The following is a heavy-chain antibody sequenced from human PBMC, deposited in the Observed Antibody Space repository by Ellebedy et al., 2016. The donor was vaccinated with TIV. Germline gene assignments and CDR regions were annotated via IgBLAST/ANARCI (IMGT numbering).Heavy chain of an antibody. J-gene: IGHJ4*02. D-gene: IGHD1-1*01. CDR3: AGRAYNWNDGSLFDY. CDR2: IIPIFGTA. CDR1: GGTFSSYA. Sequence: ASVKVSCKASGGTFSSYAISWVRQAPGQGLEWMGGIIPIFGTANYAQKFQGRVTITADKSTSTAYMELSSLSSEDTAVYYCAGRAYNWNDGSLFDYWGQGTLVTVSS. V-gene: IGHV1-69*06.